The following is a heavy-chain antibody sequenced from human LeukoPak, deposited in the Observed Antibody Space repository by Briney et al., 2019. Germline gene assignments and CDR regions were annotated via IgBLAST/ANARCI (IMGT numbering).Heavy chain of an antibody. J-gene: IGHJ4*02. V-gene: IGHV3-21*01. D-gene: IGHD6-19*01. CDR2: ISSSSSYI. Sequence: GGSLRLSCAASGFTFSSYSMNWVRQAPGKGLEWVSSISSSSSYIYYADSVKGRFTISRDNAKNTLYLQMNSLRAEDTAVYYCARGYAKRIAVAGDFDYWGQGTLVTVSS. CDR3: ARGYAKRIAVAGDFDY. CDR1: GFTFSSYS.